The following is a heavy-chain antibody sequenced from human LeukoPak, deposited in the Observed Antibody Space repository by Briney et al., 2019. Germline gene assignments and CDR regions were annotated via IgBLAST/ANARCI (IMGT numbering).Heavy chain of an antibody. J-gene: IGHJ4*02. CDR2: IYYSGST. CDR3: ARLGAKDY. V-gene: IGHV4-59*01. CDR1: GGSISSYY. Sequence: SETLSLTCTVSGGSISSYYWSWIRQPPGKGLEWIGYIYYSGSTNYNPSLKSRVTISVDTSKNQFSLKLSSVIAADTAVYYCARLGAKDYWGQGTLVTVSS. D-gene: IGHD1-26*01.